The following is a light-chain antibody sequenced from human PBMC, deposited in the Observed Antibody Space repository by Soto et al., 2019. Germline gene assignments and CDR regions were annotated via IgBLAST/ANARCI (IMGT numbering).Light chain of an antibody. CDR3: QKYNTAPHT. J-gene: IGKJ2*01. V-gene: IGKV1-27*01. Sequence: DIQMTQSPSSLYASVGDRVNITCRASKGISNYLAWYQQKPGKVPKLLIYAASTLQSGVPARFSGSGSGTDFTLTISSLQPEDVATYYCQKYNTAPHTFGQGTKLEIK. CDR1: KGISNY. CDR2: AAS.